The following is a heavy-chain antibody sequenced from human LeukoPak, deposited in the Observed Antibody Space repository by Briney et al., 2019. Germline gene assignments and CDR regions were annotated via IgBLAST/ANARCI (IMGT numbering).Heavy chain of an antibody. J-gene: IGHJ4*02. CDR1: EFTFSSYS. CDR2: ISSSSSHI. Sequence: GGSLRLSCAASEFTFSSYSMSWVRQAPGKGLEWVSYISSSSSHIHYVDSVEGRFTISRDNAKNSVYLQMNSLRAEDTAVYYCAREKRYWSSTRCYAEGGGFDYWGQGTLVTVSS. CDR3: AREKRYWSSTRCYAEGGGFDY. V-gene: IGHV3-21*01. D-gene: IGHD2-2*01.